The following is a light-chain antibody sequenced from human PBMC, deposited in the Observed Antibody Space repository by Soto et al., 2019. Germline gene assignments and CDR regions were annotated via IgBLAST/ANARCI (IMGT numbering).Light chain of an antibody. Sequence: EIVVTQSPGTLSLSPGQRTTLSCRASQSVSSSYLAWYHQKPGQAPRLPIYGASSRPTGIPDRFSGSGSGKDFSLTISRLEPEDFAVYYCQQYGSSLVTFGQGTKVEIK. CDR2: GAS. V-gene: IGKV3-20*01. J-gene: IGKJ1*01. CDR3: QQYGSSLVT. CDR1: QSVSSSY.